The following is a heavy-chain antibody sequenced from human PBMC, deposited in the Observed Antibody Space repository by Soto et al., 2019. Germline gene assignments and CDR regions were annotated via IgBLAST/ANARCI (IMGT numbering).Heavy chain of an antibody. V-gene: IGHV4-59*01. CDR2: ISYSGST. Sequence: SETLSLTSSVSGASITTYYWSWIRQPPGKGLEWIGSISYSGSTKYNPSLESRVMISLDTSKNQFSLRLTSVTAADTALYYCARDRDSSGLFDPWGQGALVTVSS. CDR3: ARDRDSSGLFDP. J-gene: IGHJ5*02. CDR1: GASITTYY. D-gene: IGHD3-10*01.